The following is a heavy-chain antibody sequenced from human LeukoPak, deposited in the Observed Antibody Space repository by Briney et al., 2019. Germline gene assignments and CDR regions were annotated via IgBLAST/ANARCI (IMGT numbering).Heavy chain of an antibody. CDR2: IYYSGST. J-gene: IGHJ5*02. CDR3: ARDDVYGFMMFDP. CDR1: GGSISSSSYY. Sequence: SETLSLTCTVSGGSISSSSYYWGWIRQPPGKGLEWIGSIYYSGSTYYNPSLKSRVTISVDTSKNQFSLKLSSVTAADTAVYYCARDDVYGFMMFDPWGQGTLVTVSS. D-gene: IGHD5/OR15-5a*01. V-gene: IGHV4-39*07.